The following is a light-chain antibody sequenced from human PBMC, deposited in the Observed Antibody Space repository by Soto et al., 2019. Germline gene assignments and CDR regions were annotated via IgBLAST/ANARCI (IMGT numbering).Light chain of an antibody. CDR1: QSISTY. J-gene: IGKJ5*01. Sequence: DIQMTHSPSSLSASVGDRVSITCRASQSISTYLNWYQQRPGKAPKLLIYAPYGLESGVPSRFSGSGSGTDFTLAISSLQAEDFATYYCKQSYSTLSLTFGQGTRLAIK. CDR2: APY. V-gene: IGKV1-39*01. CDR3: KQSYSTLSLT.